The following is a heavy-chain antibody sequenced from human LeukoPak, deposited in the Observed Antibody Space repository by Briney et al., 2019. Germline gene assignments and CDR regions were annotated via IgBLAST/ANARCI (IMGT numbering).Heavy chain of an antibody. D-gene: IGHD3-22*01. V-gene: IGHV3-43*01. CDR1: GFTFDDYT. J-gene: IGHJ5*02. Sequence: PGGSLRLSCAASGFTFDDYTMHWVRQAPRKGLEWVSLISWDGGSTYYADSVKGRFTISRDNSKNSLYLQMNSLRTEDTALYYCAEGAYYYDSSLRNNWFDPWGQGTLVTVSS. CDR2: ISWDGGST. CDR3: AEGAYYYDSSLRNNWFDP.